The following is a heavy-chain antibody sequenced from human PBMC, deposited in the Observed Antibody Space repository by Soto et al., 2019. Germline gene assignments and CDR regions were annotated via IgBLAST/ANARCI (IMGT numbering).Heavy chain of an antibody. J-gene: IGHJ3*02. CDR1: GYTFTDYY. Sequence: ASVKVSCKASGYTFTDYYLHWVRQAPGQGLEWMGWINPNSGDTIYAQKFQGRVTLTRDTSISTACMELSRLRSDDTAVYYCARRKAGYYDSSGSGAFDIWGQGTMVTVSS. V-gene: IGHV1-2*02. D-gene: IGHD3-22*01. CDR3: ARRKAGYYDSSGSGAFDI. CDR2: INPNSGDT.